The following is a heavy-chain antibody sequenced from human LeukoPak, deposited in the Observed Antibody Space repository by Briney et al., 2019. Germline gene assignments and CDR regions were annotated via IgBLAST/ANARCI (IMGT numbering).Heavy chain of an antibody. CDR3: AKTAAGDFVY. D-gene: IGHD6-13*01. Sequence: GGSLRLSCAASGFTFSSYGMHWVRQAPGKGLEWVAVISYDGSNKYYADSVKGRFTISRDNSKNTLYLQMNSLRAEDTAVYYCAKTAAGDFVYWGQGTLVTVSS. CDR2: ISYDGSNK. V-gene: IGHV3-30*18. CDR1: GFTFSSYG. J-gene: IGHJ4*02.